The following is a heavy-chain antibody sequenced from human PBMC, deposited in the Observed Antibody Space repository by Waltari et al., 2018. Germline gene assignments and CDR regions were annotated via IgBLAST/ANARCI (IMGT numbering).Heavy chain of an antibody. Sequence: EVQLVESGGGLVQPGGSLRLSCAASGFTFSSYSMNWVRQAPGKGLEWVSYISSSSSTIYYADSVKGRFTISRDNAKNSLYLQMNSLRAEDTAVYYCASGYYYDSSVVSPYWGQGTLVTVSS. CDR2: ISSSSSTI. CDR3: ASGYYYDSSVVSPY. D-gene: IGHD3-22*01. J-gene: IGHJ4*02. V-gene: IGHV3-48*04. CDR1: GFTFSSYS.